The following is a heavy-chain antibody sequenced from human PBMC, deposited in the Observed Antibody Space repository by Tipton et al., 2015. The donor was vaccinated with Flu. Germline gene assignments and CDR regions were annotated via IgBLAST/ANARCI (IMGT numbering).Heavy chain of an antibody. D-gene: IGHD3-16*01. J-gene: IGHJ5*01. Sequence: GLVKPSETLSLTCSVTGDSIGSGYYWGWIRQPPGKGLEWIGNIYHTGNIYYNPPLKSRVTISVDTSKNQFSLRLSSVTAADTAVYYCARDRGGYDTYGNGPPGWFDSWGQGSQVTVSS. CDR3: ARDRGGYDTYGNGPPGWFDS. V-gene: IGHV4-38-2*02. CDR2: IYHTGNI. CDR1: GDSIGSGYY.